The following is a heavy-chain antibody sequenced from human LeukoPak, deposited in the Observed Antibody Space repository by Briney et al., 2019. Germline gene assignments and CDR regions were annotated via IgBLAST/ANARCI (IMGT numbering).Heavy chain of an antibody. D-gene: IGHD3-3*01. V-gene: IGHV4-31*03. CDR3: ARAPYDFWSGYYGMDV. J-gene: IGHJ6*02. CDR1: GGSISSGGYY. CDR2: IYYSGST. Sequence: PSQTLSLTCTVSGGSISSGGYYWSWIRQHPGKGLEWIGYIYYSGSTYYNPSLKSRVTISVDTSKNQFSLKLSSVTAADTAVYYCARAPYDFWSGYYGMDVWGQGTTVTVSS.